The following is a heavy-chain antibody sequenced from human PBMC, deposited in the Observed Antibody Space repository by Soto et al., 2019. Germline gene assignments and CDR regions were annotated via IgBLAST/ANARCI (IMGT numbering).Heavy chain of an antibody. CDR1: GYTFINYY. J-gene: IGHJ4*02. CDR3: ARHLAAGDV. D-gene: IGHD2-8*02. CDR2: INPTGGST. Sequence: QVQLVQSGAEVKKPGASVKVSCKASGYTFINYYIHWVRQAPGRGLEWMAIINPTGGSTNYAQKFQGRLTLTMDTSTTTVYMELSSLTSENTAIYYCARHLAAGDVWSQGTLVTVSS. V-gene: IGHV1-46*01.